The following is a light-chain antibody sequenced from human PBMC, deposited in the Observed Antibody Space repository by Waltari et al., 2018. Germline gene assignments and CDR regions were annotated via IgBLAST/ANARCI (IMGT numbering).Light chain of an antibody. CDR3: QYYYLYSRG. J-gene: IGKJ2*03. V-gene: IGKV1-5*03. CDR1: HGIGDW. CDR2: RAS. Sequence: DIQITQSPSPLSASVGDHVTIICRASHGIGDWMAWYQQEPGKAPKLLIYRASTLQSGVPSRFSGSGSGTEFTLTISSLQPDDFGSYYCQYYYLYSRGFGQGTKVEIK.